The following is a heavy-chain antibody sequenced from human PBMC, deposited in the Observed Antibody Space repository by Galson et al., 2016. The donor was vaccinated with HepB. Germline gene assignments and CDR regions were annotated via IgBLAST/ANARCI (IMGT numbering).Heavy chain of an antibody. CDR1: GFTFSSYW. CDR2: INTDGSRT. J-gene: IGHJ6*02. D-gene: IGHD2/OR15-2a*01. CDR3: ARAGFKGFSNGMDV. V-gene: IGHV3-74*01. Sequence: SLRLPCAASGFTFSSYWMHWVRQAPGRGPVWVSRINTDGSRTNYAESVKGRVTISRDNAKNTLYLQMNSLRAEDTAVYYCARAGFKGFSNGMDVWGQGTTVTVSS.